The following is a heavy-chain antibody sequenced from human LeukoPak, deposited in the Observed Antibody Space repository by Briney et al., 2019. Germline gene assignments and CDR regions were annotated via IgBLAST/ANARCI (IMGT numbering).Heavy chain of an antibody. CDR2: IRSNSDGGTI. CDR1: GFTFSSYA. D-gene: IGHD3-22*01. V-gene: IGHV3-15*01. Sequence: GGSLRLSCAASGFTFSSYAMSWVRQAPGKGLEWVGRIRSNSDGGTIDYAAPVKGRFTLSRDDSKATLYLQMNSLQTEDTTVYYCATDFYDSTWGQGTLVTVSS. J-gene: IGHJ5*02. CDR3: ATDFYDST.